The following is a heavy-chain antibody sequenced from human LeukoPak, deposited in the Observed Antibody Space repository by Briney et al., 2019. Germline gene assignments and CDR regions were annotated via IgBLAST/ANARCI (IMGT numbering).Heavy chain of an antibody. Sequence: ASVKVSCKASGYTFTSYYMYWVRQAPGQGLEWMGIINPTTGDTTYAQKFQGRLTMTRDMSTSTVYMELSSLTSEDTAVFYCARYGFSTVWQGGWHAFDIWGQGTVVTVSS. J-gene: IGHJ3*02. V-gene: IGHV1-46*01. CDR3: ARYGFSTVWQGGWHAFDI. CDR1: GYTFTSYY. D-gene: IGHD6-13*01. CDR2: INPTTGDT.